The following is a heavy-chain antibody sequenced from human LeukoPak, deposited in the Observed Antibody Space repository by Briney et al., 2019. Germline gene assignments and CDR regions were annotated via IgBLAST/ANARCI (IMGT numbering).Heavy chain of an antibody. CDR3: ARVDSGSYYFDY. V-gene: IGHV4-59*12. CDR2: IYHSGST. D-gene: IGHD1-26*01. CDR1: GGSISSYY. J-gene: IGHJ4*02. Sequence: NPSETLSLTCTVSGGSISSYYWSWIRQPPGKGLEWIGYIYHSGSTYYNPSLKSRVTISVDRSKNQFSLKLSSVTAADTAVYYCARVDSGSYYFDYWGQGTLVTVSS.